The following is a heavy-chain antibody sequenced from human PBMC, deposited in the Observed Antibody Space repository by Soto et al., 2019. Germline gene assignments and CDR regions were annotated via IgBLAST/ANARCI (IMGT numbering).Heavy chain of an antibody. J-gene: IGHJ4*02. CDR3: ARHYYDSSGYSLFWDY. CDR1: GGSISSSSYY. V-gene: IGHV4-39*01. Sequence: QLQLQESGPGLVKPSETLSLTCTVSGGSISSSSYYWGWIRQPPGKGLEWIGSIYYSGSTYYNPSLKSRVTISVDTSKNQFSLKLSSVTAADTAVYYCARHYYDSSGYSLFWDYWGQGTLVTVSS. D-gene: IGHD3-22*01. CDR2: IYYSGST.